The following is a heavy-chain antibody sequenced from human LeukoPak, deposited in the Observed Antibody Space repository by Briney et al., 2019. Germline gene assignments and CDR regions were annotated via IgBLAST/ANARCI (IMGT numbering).Heavy chain of an antibody. CDR3: ARGLAGSQITIFGVVTYNWFDP. J-gene: IGHJ5*02. Sequence: ASVKVSCKASGYTFTSYYMHWVRQAPGQGLEWMGWMNPNSGNTGYAQKFQGRVTMTRNTSISTAYMELSSLRSEDTAVYYCARGLAGSQITIFGVVTYNWFDPWGQGTLVTVSS. CDR2: MNPNSGNT. D-gene: IGHD3-3*01. CDR1: GYTFTSYY. V-gene: IGHV1-8*02.